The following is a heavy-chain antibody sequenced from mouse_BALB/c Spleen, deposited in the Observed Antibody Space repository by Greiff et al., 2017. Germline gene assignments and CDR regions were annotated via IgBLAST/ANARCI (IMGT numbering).Heavy chain of an antibody. Sequence: QVQLQQSGAELMKPGASVKISCKATGYTFSSYWIEWVKQRPGHGLEWIGEILPGSGSTNYNEKFKGKATFTADTSSNTAYMQLSSLTSEDSAVYYCARCEYGNYPSWFAYWGQVTLVTVSA. V-gene: IGHV1-9*01. D-gene: IGHD2-10*02. CDR2: ILPGSGST. CDR3: ARCEYGNYPSWFAY. CDR1: GYTFSSYW. J-gene: IGHJ3*01.